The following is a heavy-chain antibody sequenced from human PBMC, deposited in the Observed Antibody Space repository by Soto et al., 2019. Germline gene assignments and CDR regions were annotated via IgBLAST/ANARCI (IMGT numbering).Heavy chain of an antibody. Sequence: SETLSLTCTVPGGSISSYYWSWIRQPPGKGLEWIGYIYYSGSTNYNPSLKSRVTISVDTSKNQFSLKLSSVTAADTAVYYCARLGCSSTSCYFDPWGQGILVTVSS. V-gene: IGHV4-59*08. D-gene: IGHD2-2*01. CDR1: GGSISSYY. CDR2: IYYSGST. J-gene: IGHJ5*02. CDR3: ARLGCSSTSCYFDP.